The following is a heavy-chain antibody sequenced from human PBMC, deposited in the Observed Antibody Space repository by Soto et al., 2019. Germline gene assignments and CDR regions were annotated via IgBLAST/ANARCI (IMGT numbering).Heavy chain of an antibody. J-gene: IGHJ5*01. CDR3: STRAYDTNGYYRFDP. D-gene: IGHD3-22*01. Sequence: SETLSLTCAVYGGSFSGHSWTWIRQSPGKGLEWIGDINHSGRVNYSPSLKSRVTISLDTSKNQFSLTLSAVAAADTAMYYCSTRAYDTNGYYRFDPWGQGTLVTVSS. CDR2: INHSGRV. CDR1: GGSFSGHS. V-gene: IGHV4-34*01.